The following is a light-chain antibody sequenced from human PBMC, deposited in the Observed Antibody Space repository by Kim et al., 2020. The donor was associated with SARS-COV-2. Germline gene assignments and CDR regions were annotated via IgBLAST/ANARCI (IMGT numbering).Light chain of an antibody. CDR3: NSRDSSGNHWV. V-gene: IGLV3-19*01. J-gene: IGLJ3*02. CDR1: SLRSYY. CDR2: GQD. Sequence: GQTVRITCQGDSLRSYYASWFQQKPGQAPLLVIYGQDNRPSGIPDRFSGYSSGNAASLTITGAQAEDEADYYCNSRDSSGNHWVFGGGTQLTVL.